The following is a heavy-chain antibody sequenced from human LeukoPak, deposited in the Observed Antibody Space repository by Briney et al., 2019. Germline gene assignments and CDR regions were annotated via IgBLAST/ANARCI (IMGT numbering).Heavy chain of an antibody. D-gene: IGHD3-10*01. CDR3: ARDPDYYGSGSYDY. CDR2: IKQDGSEK. Sequence: GGSLRLSCAASGFTSSSYWMSWVRQAPGKGLEWVANIKQDGSEKYYVDSVKGRFTISRDNAKNSLYLQMNSLRAEDTAVYYCARDPDYYGSGSYDYWGQGTLVTVSS. V-gene: IGHV3-7*01. CDR1: GFTSSSYW. J-gene: IGHJ4*02.